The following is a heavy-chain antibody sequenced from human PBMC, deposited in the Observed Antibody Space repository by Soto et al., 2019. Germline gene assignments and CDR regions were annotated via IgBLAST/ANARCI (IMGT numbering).Heavy chain of an antibody. CDR3: ARDVGDNSGSYDGFSYYFDY. CDR2: IWYDGSNK. D-gene: IGHD1-26*01. V-gene: IGHV3-33*01. CDR1: GFTFSSYG. Sequence: QVQLVESGGGVVQPGRSLRLSCAASGFTFSSYGMHWVRQAPGKGLEWVAVIWYDGSNKYYADSVKGRITISRDNSKNTMYLQMNSLRAEDTAVYYCARDVGDNSGSYDGFSYYFDYWGQGTLVTVSS. J-gene: IGHJ4*02.